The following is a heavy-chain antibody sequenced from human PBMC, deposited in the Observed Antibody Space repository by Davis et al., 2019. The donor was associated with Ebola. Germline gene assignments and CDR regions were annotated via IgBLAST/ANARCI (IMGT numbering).Heavy chain of an antibody. Sequence: SETLSLTCTVSGASISSYYWSWIRQPPGKGLEWIGYIYYTGTTNYNPSLKSRVTISVDTSKNQFSLKLSSVTAADTAVYYCARVALIYYYYGMDVWGQGTTVTVSS. CDR3: ARVALIYYYYGMDV. CDR1: GASISSYY. CDR2: IYYTGTT. D-gene: IGHD2-8*01. V-gene: IGHV4-59*01. J-gene: IGHJ6*02.